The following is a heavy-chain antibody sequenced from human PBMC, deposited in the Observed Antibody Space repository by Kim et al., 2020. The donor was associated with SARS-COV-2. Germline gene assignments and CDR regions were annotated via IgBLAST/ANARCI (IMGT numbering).Heavy chain of an antibody. CDR3: ARGGINYDYVWGSYREMDY. J-gene: IGHJ4*02. CDR2: IYYSGST. Sequence: SETLSLTCTVSGGSISSGDYYWSWIRQPPGKGLEWIGYIYYSGSTYYNPSLKSRVTISVDTSKNQFSLKLSSVTAADTAVYYCARGGINYDYVWGSYREMDYWGQGTLVTVSS. V-gene: IGHV4-30-4*01. D-gene: IGHD3-16*02. CDR1: GGSISSGDYY.